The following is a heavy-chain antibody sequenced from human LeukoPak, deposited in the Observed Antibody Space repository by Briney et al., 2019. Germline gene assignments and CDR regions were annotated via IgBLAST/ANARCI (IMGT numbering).Heavy chain of an antibody. J-gene: IGHJ4*02. CDR3: ARNLYYYGSGSYYLQYYFDY. D-gene: IGHD3-10*01. CDR1: GGTFSSYA. CDR2: IIPIFGTA. V-gene: IGHV1-69*13. Sequence: ASVKVSCKASGGTFSSYAISWVRQAPGQGLEWMGGIIPIFGTANYAQKFQGRVTITADESTGTAYMELSSLRSEDTAVYYCARNLYYYGSGSYYLQYYFDYWGQGTLVTVSS.